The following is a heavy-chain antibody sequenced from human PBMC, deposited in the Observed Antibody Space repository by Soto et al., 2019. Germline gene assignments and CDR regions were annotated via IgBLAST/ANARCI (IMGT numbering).Heavy chain of an antibody. CDR2: ISSSGGTI. Sequence: PXGALRLSCEASGFSVSDYEMNWVRQTPGKGLEWLSYISSSGGTIKYADSVKGRFTISRDNAKNSLYLQMHSLRADDTAVYYCARDAFEIYYKFGLDVWAQRTPVTVSS. CDR1: GFSVSDYE. D-gene: IGHD3-10*01. CDR3: ARDAFEIYYKFGLDV. J-gene: IGHJ6*02. V-gene: IGHV3-48*03.